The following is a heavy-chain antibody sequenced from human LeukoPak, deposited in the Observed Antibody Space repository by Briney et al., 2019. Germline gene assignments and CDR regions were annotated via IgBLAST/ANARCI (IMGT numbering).Heavy chain of an antibody. CDR1: GGSFSGYY. D-gene: IGHD5-24*01. Sequence: SETLSLTCAVYGGSFSGYYWSWIRQPPGKGLEWIGEINHSGSTNYNPSLKRRVTISVDTSKNQFSLELSSVTAADTAVYYCARDGEMATIENYFDYWGQGALVTVSS. J-gene: IGHJ4*02. V-gene: IGHV4-34*01. CDR3: ARDGEMATIENYFDY. CDR2: INHSGST.